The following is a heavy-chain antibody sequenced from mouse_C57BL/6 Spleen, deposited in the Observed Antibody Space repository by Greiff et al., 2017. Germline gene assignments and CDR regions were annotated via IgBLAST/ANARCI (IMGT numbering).Heavy chain of an antibody. Sequence: EVKVVESGAELVRPGASVKLSCTASGFNIKDDYMHWVKQRPEQGLEWIGWIDPENGDTEYASKFQGKATITADTSSNTAYLQLSSLTSEDTAVYYCTTEGPLWGQGTLVTVSA. CDR3: TTEGPL. J-gene: IGHJ3*01. CDR2: IDPENGDT. V-gene: IGHV14-4*01. D-gene: IGHD6-1*01. CDR1: GFNIKDDY.